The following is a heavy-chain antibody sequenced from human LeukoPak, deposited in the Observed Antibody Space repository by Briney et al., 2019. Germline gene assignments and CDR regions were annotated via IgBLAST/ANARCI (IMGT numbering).Heavy chain of an antibody. CDR1: GGSISSGSYY. CDR3: ARDPRVNGGY. D-gene: IGHD3-10*01. V-gene: IGHV4-61*02. Sequence: SQTLSLTCTVSGGSISSGSYYWSWIRQPAGKGLEWIGRIYTSGSTNYNPSLKSRVTISVDTSKNQFSLKLSSVTAADTAVYYCARDPRVNGGYWGQGTLVTVSS. CDR2: IYTSGST. J-gene: IGHJ4*02.